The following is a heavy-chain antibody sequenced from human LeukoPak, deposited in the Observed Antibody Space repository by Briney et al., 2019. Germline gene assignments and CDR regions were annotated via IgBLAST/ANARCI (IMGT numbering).Heavy chain of an antibody. CDR1: GFTFSSYG. D-gene: IGHD1-26*01. J-gene: IGHJ4*02. V-gene: IGHV3-30*19. CDR3: ARENYRHSWEPHYLDY. Sequence: GGSLRLSCAASGFTFSSYGMHWVRQAPGKGLEWVALILYNGNNIYYADSVKGRFTISRDNSKNTLYLQMNGLRVEDTAVYYCARENYRHSWEPHYLDYWGQGTLVTVSS. CDR2: ILYNGNNI.